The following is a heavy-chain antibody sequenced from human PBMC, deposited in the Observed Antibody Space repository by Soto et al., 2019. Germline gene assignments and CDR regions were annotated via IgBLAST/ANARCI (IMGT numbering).Heavy chain of an antibody. CDR3: AKDWVGGNSKYYFEY. D-gene: IGHD1-26*01. Sequence: QVQLVASGGGVVRPGRSLRLSCVASGFTFRDYGMHWVRQAPGKGLEWVAGISHHGLKEHYADSVKGRFTISRDNSKKTVYLQLYSLRGDDTAVYYCAKDWVGGNSKYYFEYWGQGTLVTVSS. CDR1: GFTFRDYG. V-gene: IGHV3-30*18. CDR2: ISHHGLKE. J-gene: IGHJ4*02.